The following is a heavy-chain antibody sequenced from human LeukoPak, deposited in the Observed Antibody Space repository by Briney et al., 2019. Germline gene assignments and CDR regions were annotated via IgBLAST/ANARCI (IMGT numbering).Heavy chain of an antibody. CDR2: IYHSGST. D-gene: IGHD3/OR15-3a*01. CDR3: GRLQRIMIFGNYYYYMDV. Sequence: SQTLSLTCTVSGGSISSGGYYWSWIRQPPGKGLEWIGYIYHSGSTYYNPSLKSRVTISVDRSKNQFSLKLTSVTAADTAVYYCGRLQRIMIFGNYYYYMDVWGKGTTVTVSS. J-gene: IGHJ6*03. CDR1: GGSISSGGYY. V-gene: IGHV4-30-2*01.